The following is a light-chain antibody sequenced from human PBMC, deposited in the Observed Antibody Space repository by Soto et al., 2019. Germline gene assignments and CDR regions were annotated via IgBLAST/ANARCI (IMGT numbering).Light chain of an antibody. J-gene: IGKJ1*01. V-gene: IGKV3-20*01. CDR1: QSVSSSY. CDR2: GAS. Sequence: EIVLTQSPGTLSLSPGERATLSCRASQSVSSSYLAWYQQKPGQAPRLLIYGASSRATGIPDRFSGSGSGTDFTLTISRLEPEDFGVYYCQQYGSSQTFGQGTKVEIK. CDR3: QQYGSSQT.